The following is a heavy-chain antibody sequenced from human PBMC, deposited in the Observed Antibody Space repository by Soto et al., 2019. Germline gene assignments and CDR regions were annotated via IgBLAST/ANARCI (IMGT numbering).Heavy chain of an antibody. V-gene: IGHV2-5*02. CDR1: GFSLSTSGVG. Sequence: QITLKESGPTLVKPTQTLTLTCTFSGFSLSTSGVGVAWFRQPPGKALEWLALIYWEDDKRYRPSLETRLTITKDTSKNQVVLTMTNMDSVDTATYYCAYLPCSGGSCYWFSYSGMDVWGQGTTVTVSS. J-gene: IGHJ6*02. CDR3: AYLPCSGGSCYWFSYSGMDV. D-gene: IGHD2-15*01. CDR2: IYWEDDK.